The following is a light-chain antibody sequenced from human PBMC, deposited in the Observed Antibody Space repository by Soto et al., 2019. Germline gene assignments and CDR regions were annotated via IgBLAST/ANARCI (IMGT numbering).Light chain of an antibody. Sequence: DIQMTQSPSTLSASVGDRVTITCRASQSIDNWLAWYQQKPGKAPKLLIYKASTLESGVPSRFRGSGSGTEFTLTISSLQPDDFATYYCQQYNRYPMFTFGQGTKLEIK. CDR3: QQYNRYPMFT. CDR1: QSIDNW. V-gene: IGKV1-5*03. CDR2: KAS. J-gene: IGKJ2*01.